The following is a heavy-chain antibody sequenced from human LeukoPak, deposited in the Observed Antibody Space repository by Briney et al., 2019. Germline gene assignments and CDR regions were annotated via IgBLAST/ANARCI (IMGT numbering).Heavy chain of an antibody. CDR3: ARDDGDYDHSLDY. V-gene: IGHV4-59*01. Sequence: PSETLSLTCTVSGGSISSYYWSWIRQPPGKGLEWIGYIYYSGSTNYNPSLKSRVTISVDTSKNQFSLKLSSVTAADTAVYYCARDDGDYDHSLDYWGQGTLVTVSS. CDR1: GGSISSYY. D-gene: IGHD4-17*01. J-gene: IGHJ4*02. CDR2: IYYSGST.